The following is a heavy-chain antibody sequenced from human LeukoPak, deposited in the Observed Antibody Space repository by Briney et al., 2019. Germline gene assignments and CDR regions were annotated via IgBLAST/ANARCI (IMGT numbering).Heavy chain of an antibody. D-gene: IGHD2-2*02. V-gene: IGHV1-69*05. CDR2: IIPIFGTA. J-gene: IGHJ6*03. CDR3: ARGDVVVPAAIGHYYYYYYMDV. Sequence: GASVKVSCKASGGTFSSYAISWVRQAPGQGLEWMGGIIPIFGTANYAQKFQGRVTITTDESTSTAYMELSSLRSEDTAVYYCARGDVVVPAAIGHYYYYYYMDVWGRGTTVTVSS. CDR1: GGTFSSYA.